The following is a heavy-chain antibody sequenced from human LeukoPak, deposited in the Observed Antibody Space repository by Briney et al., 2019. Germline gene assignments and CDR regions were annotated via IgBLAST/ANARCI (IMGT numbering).Heavy chain of an antibody. V-gene: IGHV3-21*01. J-gene: IGHJ4*02. CDR1: GFTFSSYT. CDR3: AREPLDY. CDR2: ITSSSSGI. Sequence: GGSLRLSCAASGFTFSSYTMNWVRQAPGKGLEWVSSITSSSSGIFYADSVKGRFTVSRDNAKNSLFLQMNSLRDEDTAVYYCAREPLDYWGQGTLVTVSS.